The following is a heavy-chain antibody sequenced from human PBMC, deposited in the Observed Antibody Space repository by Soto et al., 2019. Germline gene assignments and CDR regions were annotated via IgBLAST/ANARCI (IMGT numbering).Heavy chain of an antibody. D-gene: IGHD3-22*01. CDR2: ISYDGSNK. CDR1: GFTFSSYC. CDR3: AKESVVVITDY. V-gene: IGHV3-30*18. Sequence: QVQLVESGGGVVQPGRSLRLSCAASGFTFSSYCMHWVRQAPGKGLEWVAVISYDGSNKYYADSVKGRFTISRDNSKNTLYLQMNSLRAEDTAVYYCAKESVVVITDYWGQGTLVTVSS. J-gene: IGHJ4*02.